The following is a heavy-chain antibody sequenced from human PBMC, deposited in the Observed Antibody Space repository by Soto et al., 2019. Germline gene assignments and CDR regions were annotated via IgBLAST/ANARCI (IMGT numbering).Heavy chain of an antibody. CDR2: ASYSGSP. CDR3: ARQWGGDY. J-gene: IGHJ4*02. V-gene: IGHV4-59*08. CDR1: GGSIGSHY. D-gene: IGHD3-16*01. Sequence: PSATLSLTCTVSGGSIGSHYWSWIRQPPGEGLEWIGRASYSGSPNYNPSLKSRVTISIDTSKNQFSLKLTSVTAADTAVYYCARQWGGDYWGQGTLVTVS.